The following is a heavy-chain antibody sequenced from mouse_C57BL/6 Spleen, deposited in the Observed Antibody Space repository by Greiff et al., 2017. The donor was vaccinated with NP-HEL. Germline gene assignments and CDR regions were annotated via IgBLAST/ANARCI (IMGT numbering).Heavy chain of an antibody. D-gene: IGHD1-1*01. J-gene: IGHJ2*01. CDR1: GYTFTDYN. V-gene: IGHV1-18*01. CDR3: ARTSYTFDY. CDR2: INPNNGGT. Sequence: EVQLQESGPELVKPGASVKIPCKASGYTFTDYNMDWVKQSHGKSLEWIGDINPNNGGTIYNQKFKGKATVTVDKSSSTAYMELRSLTSEDTAVYYCARTSYTFDYWGQGTTLTVSS.